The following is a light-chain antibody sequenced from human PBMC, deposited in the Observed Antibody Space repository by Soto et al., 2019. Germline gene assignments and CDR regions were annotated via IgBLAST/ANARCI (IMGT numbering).Light chain of an antibody. J-gene: IGKJ5*01. CDR3: QQSYGPPIT. V-gene: IGKV1-39*01. CDR1: QTIRNY. CDR2: LAS. Sequence: DIQMTQSPSSLSAFVGDRVTITCRASQTIRNYLNWYQQRPGKAPKLLIYLASSLQSGVPSRFCGSGSGTDVTITISRWQPADSATYYCQQSYGPPITFGQGTRLEIK.